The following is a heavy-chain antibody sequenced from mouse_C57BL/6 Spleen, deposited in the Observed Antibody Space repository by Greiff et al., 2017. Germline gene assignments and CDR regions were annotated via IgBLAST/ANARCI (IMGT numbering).Heavy chain of an antibody. CDR2: ISSGGDYI. J-gene: IGHJ4*01. CDR1: GFTFSSYA. V-gene: IGHV5-9-1*02. D-gene: IGHD4-1*01. CDR3: TREEFGIYYAMDD. Sequence: EVQLVESGEGLVKPGASLKLSCAASGFTFSSYAMSWVRQTPEQRLEWVAYISSGGDYIYYADTLKGRFTISRDNARNTLYLQISSLKSEDTAMYYGTREEFGIYYAMDDWGQGTSVTVSS.